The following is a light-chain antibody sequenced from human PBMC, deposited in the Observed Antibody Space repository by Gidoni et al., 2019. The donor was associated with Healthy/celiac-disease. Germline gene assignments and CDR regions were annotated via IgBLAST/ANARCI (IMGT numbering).Light chain of an antibody. CDR3: QQYNNWPPLFT. CDR2: GAS. J-gene: IGKJ3*01. Sequence: EIVMTQSPATLSVSPGARATLSCRASQSVSSNLAWYQQKPGQAPRLLIYGASTRATGIPARFSGSGSGTEFTLTISSLQSEDFAVYYCQQYNNWPPLFTFXPXTKVDIK. V-gene: IGKV3-15*01. CDR1: QSVSSN.